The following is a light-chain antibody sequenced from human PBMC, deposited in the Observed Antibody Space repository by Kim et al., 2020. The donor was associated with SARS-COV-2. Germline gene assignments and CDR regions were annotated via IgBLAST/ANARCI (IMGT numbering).Light chain of an antibody. Sequence: ELTQPPTASGTPGQRVTISCSGSSSNIGSNTVNWYQQLPGTAPKLLIYSNDERPSGVPGRFSGSKSGTSASLAISGLQSEDEADYHCAAWDDSLNGYVFGTGTEVTVL. J-gene: IGLJ1*01. V-gene: IGLV1-44*01. CDR1: SSNIGSNT. CDR3: AAWDDSLNGYV. CDR2: SND.